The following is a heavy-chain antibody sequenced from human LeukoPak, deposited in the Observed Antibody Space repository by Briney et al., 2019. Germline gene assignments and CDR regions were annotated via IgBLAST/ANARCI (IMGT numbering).Heavy chain of an antibody. V-gene: IGHV4-34*01. CDR1: GGSFSGYY. D-gene: IGHD5-18*01. CDR2: INHSGST. Sequence: SETLSLTCTVSGGSFSGYYWSWIRQPPGKGLEWIGEINHSGSTNYNPSLKSRVTISVDTSKNQFSLKLSSVTAADTAVYYCARRRDRIQLWANTIDYWGQGTLVTVSS. J-gene: IGHJ4*02. CDR3: ARRRDRIQLWANTIDY.